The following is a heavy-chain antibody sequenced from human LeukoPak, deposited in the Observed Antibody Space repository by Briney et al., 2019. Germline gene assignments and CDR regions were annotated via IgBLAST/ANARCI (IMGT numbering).Heavy chain of an antibody. Sequence: PSETLSPTSAVSGGSISSTTYYCAWIRQPPGKGLEWIGGIYYTGRTYYNPSLKSRLTISVDTSNNQFSLKLRSVTAADTAVYYCVRCNSPKVFVCWGQGTLVSVSS. D-gene: IGHD4-23*01. CDR2: IYYTGRT. CDR3: VRCNSPKVFVC. CDR1: GGSISSTTYY. V-gene: IGHV4-39*01. J-gene: IGHJ4*02.